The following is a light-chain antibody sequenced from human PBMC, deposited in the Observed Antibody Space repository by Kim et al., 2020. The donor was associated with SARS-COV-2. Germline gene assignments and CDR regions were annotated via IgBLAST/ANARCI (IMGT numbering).Light chain of an antibody. J-gene: IGLJ2*01. CDR3: QAWDSSHVV. CDR2: QGN. Sequence: SYELTQPPSVSVSPGQTASITCSGDELGHKNAYWYQQKSGQSPVVVISQGNKRPSGIPERFSGSNSGNTATLTISGTQAMDEADYFCQAWDSSHVVFGGGTQLTVL. V-gene: IGLV3-1*01. CDR1: ELGHKN.